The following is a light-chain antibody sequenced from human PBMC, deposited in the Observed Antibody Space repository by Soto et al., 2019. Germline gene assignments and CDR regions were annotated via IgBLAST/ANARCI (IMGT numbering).Light chain of an antibody. Sequence: DIQMTQSPSTLSASVGDRVTITGRASQSISTWLAWYQQKIGKAPKLLIYDASTLESGVPSRFSGSGSGTEFTLTISSLQPDDLATYYCQQYLTYSSLTVGGGTKVDIK. J-gene: IGKJ4*01. V-gene: IGKV1-5*01. CDR1: QSISTW. CDR3: QQYLTYSSLT. CDR2: DAS.